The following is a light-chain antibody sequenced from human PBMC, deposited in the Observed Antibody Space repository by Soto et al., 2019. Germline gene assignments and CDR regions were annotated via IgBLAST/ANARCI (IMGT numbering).Light chain of an antibody. Sequence: QSVLTQPASVSGSPGQSITISCTGTSSDVGGYKYVSWYQQHPDKAPKLIIFEVSNRPSGISSRFSGSKSGNTASLTISGLQAEDEADYYCASYTSSSNSVILGRGTKLTVL. CDR3: ASYTSSSNSVI. CDR1: SSDVGGYKY. J-gene: IGLJ2*01. CDR2: EVS. V-gene: IGLV2-14*01.